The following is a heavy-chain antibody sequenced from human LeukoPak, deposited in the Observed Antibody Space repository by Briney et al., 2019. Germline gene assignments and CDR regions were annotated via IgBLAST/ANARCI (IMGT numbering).Heavy chain of an antibody. V-gene: IGHV3-7*01. J-gene: IGHJ3*02. Sequence: GGSLRLSCAASGFTFSSYAMNWVRQAPGKGLEWVANIKQDGSEKYYVDSVKGRFTISRDNAKNSLYLQMNSLRAEDTAVYYCAREGDTAMADDAFDIWGQGTMVTVSS. D-gene: IGHD5-18*01. CDR3: AREGDTAMADDAFDI. CDR2: IKQDGSEK. CDR1: GFTFSSYA.